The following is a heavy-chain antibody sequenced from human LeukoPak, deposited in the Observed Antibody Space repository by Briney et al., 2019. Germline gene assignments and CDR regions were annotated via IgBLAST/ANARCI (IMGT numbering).Heavy chain of an antibody. CDR1: GGSISSSSYY. V-gene: IGHV4-39*07. CDR2: IYYSGST. J-gene: IGHJ3*02. D-gene: IGHD3-22*01. CDR3: AREEYYYDSSGYYGSAFDI. Sequence: SETLSLTCTVSGGSISSSSYYWGWIRQPPGKGLEWIGSIYYSGSTYYNPSLKSRVTISVDTSKNQFSLKLSSVTAADTAVYYCAREEYYYDSSGYYGSAFDIWGQGTMVTVSS.